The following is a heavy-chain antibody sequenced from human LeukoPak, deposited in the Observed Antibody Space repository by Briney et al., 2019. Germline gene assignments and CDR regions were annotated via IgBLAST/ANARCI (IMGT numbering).Heavy chain of an antibody. CDR1: GFTFSSYA. J-gene: IGHJ3*02. D-gene: IGHD2-2*01. Sequence: GGSLRLSCAASGFTFSSYAMSWVRQAPGKGLEWVSAISGSGGSTYYADSVKGRFTISRDNAKNSLYLQMNSLRAEDTAVYYCARALYCSSTSCYSVLGAFDIWGQGTMVTVSS. CDR2: ISGSGGST. V-gene: IGHV3-23*01. CDR3: ARALYCSSTSCYSVLGAFDI.